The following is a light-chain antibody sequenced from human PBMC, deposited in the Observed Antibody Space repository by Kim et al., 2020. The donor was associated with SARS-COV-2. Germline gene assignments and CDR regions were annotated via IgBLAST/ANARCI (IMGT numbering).Light chain of an antibody. CDR3: ISYASSRIWV. CDR1: NSDVGASNY. CDR2: DVR. J-gene: IGLJ3*02. Sequence: QSALTQPASVSGSPGQSITITCTGTNSDVGASNYVSWYQQHPGKVPKLIIYDVRRRPSDFSTRFSGSKSGNTASLTISGLQAEDEADYFCISYASSRIWVFGGGTKVTVL. V-gene: IGLV2-14*03.